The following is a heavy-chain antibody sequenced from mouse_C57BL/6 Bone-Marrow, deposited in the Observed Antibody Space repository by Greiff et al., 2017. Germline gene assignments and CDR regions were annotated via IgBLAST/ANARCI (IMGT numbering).Heavy chain of an antibody. V-gene: IGHV1-52*01. D-gene: IGHD2-5*01. CDR3: ATYHSTQGAMDY. Sequence: QVQLQQSGAELVRPGSSVKLSCKASGYTFTSYWMHWVKQRPIQGLEWIGNIDPSDSATHYNQKFKDKATLTVDKSSSTAYMQLSSLTSEDSAVYYCATYHSTQGAMDYWGQGTSGTVSS. CDR1: GYTFTSYW. CDR2: IDPSDSAT. J-gene: IGHJ4*01.